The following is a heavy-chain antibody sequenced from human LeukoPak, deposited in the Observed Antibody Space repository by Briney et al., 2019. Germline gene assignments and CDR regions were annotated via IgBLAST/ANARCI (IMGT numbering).Heavy chain of an antibody. CDR3: ARAGVEYYDCWSGRYGMDV. Sequence: SETLSLTCTVSGGSISSYYWRWLRQPAGKGLEWIGRIYTSGNTNYNPSLKSPVTMSLDTSKNQFSLKLSSVTAADTAVYYCARAGVEYYDCWSGRYGMDVWGQGTTVTVSS. D-gene: IGHD3-3*01. J-gene: IGHJ6*02. CDR1: GGSISSYY. CDR2: IYTSGNT. V-gene: IGHV4-4*07.